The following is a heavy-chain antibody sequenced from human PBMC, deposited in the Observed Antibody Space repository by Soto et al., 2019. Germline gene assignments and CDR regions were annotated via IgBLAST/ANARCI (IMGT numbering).Heavy chain of an antibody. D-gene: IGHD1-1*01. CDR3: VRDGTKTLRDWFDP. CDR1: GASISGYY. V-gene: IGHV4-4*07. J-gene: IGHJ5*02. Sequence: SETLSLTCTVSGASISGYYWSWIRKSAGKGLEWIGRIYATGTTDYNPSLKSRVMMSVDTSKKQSSLKLRSVTAADTAVYYCVRDGTKTLRDWFDPWGQGISVTVSS. CDR2: IYATGTT.